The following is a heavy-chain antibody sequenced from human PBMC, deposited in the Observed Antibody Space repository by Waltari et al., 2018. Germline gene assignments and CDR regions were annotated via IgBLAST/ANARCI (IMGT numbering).Heavy chain of an antibody. J-gene: IGHJ4*02. V-gene: IGHV1-69-2*01. CDR2: VDPEDGET. Sequence: EVQLVQSGAEVKKPGATVKISCKVSGYTFTDYYMHWVQQAPGKGLEWMGLVDPEDGETIYAEKFQGRVTITADTSTDTAYMELSSLRSEDTAVYYCATAQPQWGIAAAGTGGAVLDYWGQGTLVTVSS. CDR3: ATAQPQWGIAAAGTGGAVLDY. D-gene: IGHD6-13*01. CDR1: GYTFTDYY.